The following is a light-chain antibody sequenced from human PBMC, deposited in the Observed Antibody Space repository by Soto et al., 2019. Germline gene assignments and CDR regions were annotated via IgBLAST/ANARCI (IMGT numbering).Light chain of an antibody. CDR1: QSVSSN. V-gene: IGKV3-15*01. CDR3: KQYNNGPRT. CDR2: GAF. Sequence: EIVMTQSPATLSVSPGERATLSCRASQSVSSNLAWYQQKPGQAPRLLIYGAFTRATGIPARFSGSGSGTEFTLTISSLQSEDFAVYYCKQYNNGPRTFGQGTKVDIK. J-gene: IGKJ1*01.